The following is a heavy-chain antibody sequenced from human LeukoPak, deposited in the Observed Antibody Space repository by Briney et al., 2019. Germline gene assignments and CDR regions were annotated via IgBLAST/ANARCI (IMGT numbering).Heavy chain of an antibody. J-gene: IGHJ4*02. D-gene: IGHD3-10*01. CDR1: GFTFGDYA. CDR3: NRXXGDYXGSDEIYYFDY. V-gene: IGHV3-49*03. CDR2: IRSKAYGGTT. Sequence: GGSLRLSCTASGFTFGDYAMSWFRQAPGKGLEWVGFIRSKAYGGTTEYAASVKGRFTISRDDSKSIAYLQMNSLKTEDTAVYYXNRXXGDYXGSDEIYYFDYWGQGTLVTVSS.